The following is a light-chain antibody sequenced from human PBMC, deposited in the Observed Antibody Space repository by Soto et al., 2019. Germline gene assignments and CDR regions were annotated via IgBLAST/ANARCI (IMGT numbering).Light chain of an antibody. V-gene: IGKV3-15*01. CDR3: QHYVTWPLT. CDR1: QGIGDT. CDR2: DTS. Sequence: EIVMTKSPATQSVSPGEGATLSCRASQGIGDTLAWYQQKPGQTPRLLIYDTSIRATGVPARFSGSRSGAEFTLTISSLQSEDFAVYYCQHYVTWPLTFGGGTKVDIK. J-gene: IGKJ4*01.